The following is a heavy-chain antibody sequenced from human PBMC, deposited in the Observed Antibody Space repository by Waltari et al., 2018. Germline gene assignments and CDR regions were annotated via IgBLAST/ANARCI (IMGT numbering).Heavy chain of an antibody. D-gene: IGHD6-19*01. CDR2: ISWNSGSI. V-gene: IGHV3-9*01. Sequence: EVQLVESGGGLVQPGRSLRLSCAASGFPFDDYAMNWVRQAPGKGLEWVSGISWNSGSIGYADSVKGRFTISRDNAKNSLYLQMNSLRAEDTALYYCAKDSLVRLAVAHDAFDIWGQGTMVTVSS. J-gene: IGHJ3*02. CDR3: AKDSLVRLAVAHDAFDI. CDR1: GFPFDDYA.